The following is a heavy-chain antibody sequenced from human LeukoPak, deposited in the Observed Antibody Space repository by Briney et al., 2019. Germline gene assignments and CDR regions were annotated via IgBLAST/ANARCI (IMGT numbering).Heavy chain of an antibody. CDR3: AKDLPPFAGVVVPAGTE. D-gene: IGHD2-2*01. CDR1: GFTVSSNY. Sequence: GGSLRLSCAASGFTVSSNYMSWVRQAPGKGLEWVSIIYSCGSTYYADSVKGRFTISRDNSKNTLYLQMNSLRAEDTAVYYCAKDLPPFAGVVVPAGTEWGQGTLVTVSS. CDR2: IYSCGST. J-gene: IGHJ4*02. V-gene: IGHV3-66*03.